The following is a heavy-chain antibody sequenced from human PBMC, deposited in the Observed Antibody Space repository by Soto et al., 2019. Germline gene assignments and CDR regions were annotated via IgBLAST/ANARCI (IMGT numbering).Heavy chain of an antibody. J-gene: IGHJ4*02. D-gene: IGHD2-2*01. Sequence: QVQLEQSGSEVKKSGSSVKVSCKSSGNSFSSHAITWVRQAPGHGVEWMGGIIPVFGTRSYAQNFHGRVTITADKSTNTSYMELRSLRSEDTAVYYCARGGALSTSWYWGDGLDSWGQGTQVTVSS. CDR3: ARGGALSTSWYWGDGLDS. CDR1: GNSFSSHA. V-gene: IGHV1-69*06. CDR2: IIPVFGTR.